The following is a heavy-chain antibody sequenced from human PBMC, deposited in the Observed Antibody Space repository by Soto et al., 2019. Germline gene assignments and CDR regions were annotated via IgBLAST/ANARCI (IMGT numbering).Heavy chain of an antibody. J-gene: IGHJ4*02. V-gene: IGHV3-23*01. D-gene: IGHD3-22*01. CDR3: AKDVHYDSSGGLDY. Sequence: EVRLLESGGGLEQPGGSRRLSCKPSGFPFANFPIGWARRPPGRGLEWVSAISGGGGGRYYADSVKGRFIISRDNSKNTVYLQVNGLRIEDTAVYYCAKDVHYDSSGGLDYWGQGTLVTVSS. CDR1: GFPFANFP. CDR2: ISGGGGGR.